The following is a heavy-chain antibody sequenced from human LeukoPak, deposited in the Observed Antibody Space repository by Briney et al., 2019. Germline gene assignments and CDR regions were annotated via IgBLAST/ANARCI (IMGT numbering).Heavy chain of an antibody. Sequence: ASVKLSCKSAGYTVTSYDINWVRQATGQGLEWMGCRNPNSGNTGYAQKFQGRVTMTRDTSTSPVYMELSTLRSEDTAVYYCARSTIFGVVMTAFDIWGQGTMVTVSS. CDR2: RNPNSGNT. CDR3: ARSTIFGVVMTAFDI. V-gene: IGHV1-8*02. D-gene: IGHD3-3*01. J-gene: IGHJ3*02. CDR1: GYTVTSYD.